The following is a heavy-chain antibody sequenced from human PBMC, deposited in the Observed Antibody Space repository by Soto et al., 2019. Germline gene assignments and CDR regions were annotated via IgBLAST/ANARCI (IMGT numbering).Heavy chain of an antibody. J-gene: IGHJ3*01. CDR2: IYPGDSDT. CDR1: GYSFTSYW. Sequence: GESLKISCKGSGYSFTSYWIGWVRQMPGKGLEWMGIIYPGDSDTRYSPSFQGQVTISADKSISTAYLQWSSLRASDTAMYYCTRDLDYGGNSDSIDVWGQGTMVTVSS. V-gene: IGHV5-51*01. D-gene: IGHD4-17*01. CDR3: TRDLDYGGNSDSIDV.